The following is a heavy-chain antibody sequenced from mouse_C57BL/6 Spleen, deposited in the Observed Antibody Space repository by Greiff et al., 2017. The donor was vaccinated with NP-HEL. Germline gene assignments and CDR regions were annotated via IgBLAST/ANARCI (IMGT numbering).Heavy chain of an antibody. CDR3: AKKEYYGSSLAWFAY. V-gene: IGHV2-5*01. CDR1: GFSLTSYG. J-gene: IGHJ3*01. D-gene: IGHD1-1*01. CDR2: IWRGGST. Sequence: VHLVESGPGLVQPSQCLSITCTASGFSLTSYGVHWVRQSPGKGLEWLGVIWRGGSTDYNAALMSRLGITKDNSKSQVFFKMNSLQADDTAIYYCAKKEYYGSSLAWFAYWGQGTLVTVSA.